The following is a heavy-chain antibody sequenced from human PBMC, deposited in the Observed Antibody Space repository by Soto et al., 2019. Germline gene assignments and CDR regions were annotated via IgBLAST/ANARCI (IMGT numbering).Heavy chain of an antibody. Sequence: GGSLRLSCAASGFTFSSYAMSWVRQAPGKGLEWVSAISGSGGSIYYAESVKGRFTISRDNAKNSLYLQMNSLRDEDTAVYYCAWTYGRGVVINSLNWFDPWGQGTLVTVSS. CDR1: GFTFSSYA. V-gene: IGHV3-23*01. CDR2: ISGSGGSI. D-gene: IGHD3-3*01. J-gene: IGHJ5*02. CDR3: AWTYGRGVVINSLNWFDP.